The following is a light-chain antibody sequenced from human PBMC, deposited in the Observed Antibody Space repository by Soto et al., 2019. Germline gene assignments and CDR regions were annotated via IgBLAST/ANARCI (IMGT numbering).Light chain of an antibody. V-gene: IGLV7-46*01. CDR2: DTS. CDR3: LLSHGRARV. Sequence: QAVVTQAPSLTVSPGGTVTLTCGSTTGAVTGGHYPYWFQRKPGQAPRTLIYDTSNKHSWTPARFSGSLLGGKAALTLSGAQPEDEAEYYCLLSHGRARVFGGGTKLTVL. CDR1: TGAVTGGHY. J-gene: IGLJ3*02.